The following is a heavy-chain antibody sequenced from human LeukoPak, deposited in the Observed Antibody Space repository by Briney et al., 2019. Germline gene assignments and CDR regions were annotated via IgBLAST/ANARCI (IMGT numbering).Heavy chain of an antibody. J-gene: IGHJ6*02. CDR3: ARPRYSSGWTDYYGMDV. V-gene: IGHV3-53*01. CDR1: GFTVSSNY. Sequence: GGSLRLSCAASGFTVSSNYMSWVRQAPGKGLEWVSVIYSGGSTYYADSVKGQFTISRDNSKNTLYLQMNSLRAEDTAVYYCARPRYSSGWTDYYGMDVWGQGTTVTVSS. D-gene: IGHD6-19*01. CDR2: IYSGGST.